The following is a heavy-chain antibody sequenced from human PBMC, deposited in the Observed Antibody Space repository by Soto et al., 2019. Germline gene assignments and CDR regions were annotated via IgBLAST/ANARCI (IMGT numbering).Heavy chain of an antibody. CDR2: INPNSGGT. J-gene: IGHJ4*02. CDR3: ASAAVTGTAGPDF. D-gene: IGHD6-19*01. V-gene: IGHV1-2*02. Sequence: ASVKVSCKASGYTFSGFYMHWVRQAPGQGLEWMGWINPNSGGTKSAEKFQGRVTMTRDTSISTAYMELSRLTSDDTAVYYCASAAVTGTAGPDFWGQGTQVTVSS. CDR1: GYTFSGFY.